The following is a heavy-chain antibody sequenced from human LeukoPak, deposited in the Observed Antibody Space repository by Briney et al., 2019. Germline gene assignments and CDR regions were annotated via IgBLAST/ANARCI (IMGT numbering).Heavy chain of an antibody. J-gene: IGHJ6*03. Sequence: GASVKVSFKASGGTFRTYSVTWGRQAPGQGLEWRGGIIPIFGTPNSAQTFQGRVKVTTDDATGTPYIELRSLMSADTAIYYCATVDRYHSYLDVWGKGTPVTVSS. V-gene: IGHV1-69*05. CDR2: IIPIFGTP. CDR3: ATVDRYHSYLDV. CDR1: GGTFRTYS.